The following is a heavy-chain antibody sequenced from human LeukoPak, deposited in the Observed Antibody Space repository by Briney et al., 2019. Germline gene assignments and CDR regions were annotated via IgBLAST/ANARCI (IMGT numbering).Heavy chain of an antibody. CDR3: VPSTNHADFDT. CDR2: IYYSGST. D-gene: IGHD2-2*01. V-gene: IGHV4-39*01. CDR1: CGSISSSNYY. Sequence: SEPLSLTCTVSCGSISSSNYYWGWIRQPPGKALEWIGSIYYSGSTYYNPSLKSRVTISVDTSKDQFSLKLSSMTAADTAVHYCVPSTNHADFDTWGQGTLVTVSS. J-gene: IGHJ4*02.